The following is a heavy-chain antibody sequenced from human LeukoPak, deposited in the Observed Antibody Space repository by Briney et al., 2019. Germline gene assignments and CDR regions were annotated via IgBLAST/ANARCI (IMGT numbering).Heavy chain of an antibody. J-gene: IGHJ4*02. V-gene: IGHV3-23*01. D-gene: IGHD3-10*01. CDR1: GFTFSSYA. Sequence: PGGSLRLSCAASGFTFSSYARSWVRQPPGKGLEWVSAICGSGGSTYYAASVKGRFTISRDNSKNTLYLQMNSMRAEEKAVYYCAKDLVFYYGSGSYLRYFDYWGQGTLVTVSS. CDR2: ICGSGGST. CDR3: AKDLVFYYGSGSYLRYFDY.